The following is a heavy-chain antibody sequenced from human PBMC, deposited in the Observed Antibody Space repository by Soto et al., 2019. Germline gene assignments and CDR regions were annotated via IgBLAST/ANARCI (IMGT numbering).Heavy chain of an antibody. CDR2: INHSGST. J-gene: IGHJ4*02. Sequence: SETLSLTCAVYGGSFGGYYWSWIRQPPGKGLEWIGEINHSGSTNYNPSLKSRVTISVDTSKNQFSLKLSSVTAADTAVYYCARGQCSGGSCYSRVDYWGQGTLVTVSS. CDR3: ARGQCSGGSCYSRVDY. CDR1: GGSFGGYY. V-gene: IGHV4-34*01. D-gene: IGHD2-15*01.